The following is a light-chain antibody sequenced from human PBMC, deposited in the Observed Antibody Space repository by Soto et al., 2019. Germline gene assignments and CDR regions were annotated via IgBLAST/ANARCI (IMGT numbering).Light chain of an antibody. CDR3: VLYMGSGIGV. CDR2: STN. V-gene: IGLV8-61*01. CDR1: SGSVSTNYY. Sequence: QAAVTQEPSFSVSPGGTVTLTCGLSSGSVSTNYYPSWYQQTPGQAPRTLIYSTNTRSSGVPDRFSGSILGNKAALTITGAQADDESDYYCVLYMGSGIGVFGGGTKLTVL. J-gene: IGLJ3*02.